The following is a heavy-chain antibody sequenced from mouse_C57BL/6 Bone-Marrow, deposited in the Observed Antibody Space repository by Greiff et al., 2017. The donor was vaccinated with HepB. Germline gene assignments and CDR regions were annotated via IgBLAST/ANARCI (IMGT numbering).Heavy chain of an antibody. CDR3: ATSLAY. CDR2: ISSGSSTI. Sequence: EVKLMESGGGLVKPGGSLKLSCAASGFTFSDYGMHWVRQAPEKGLEWVAYISSGSSTIYYADTVKGRFTISRDNAKNTLFLQMTSLRSEDTAMYYCATSLAYWGQGTLVTVSA. J-gene: IGHJ3*01. CDR1: GFTFSDYG. V-gene: IGHV5-17*01.